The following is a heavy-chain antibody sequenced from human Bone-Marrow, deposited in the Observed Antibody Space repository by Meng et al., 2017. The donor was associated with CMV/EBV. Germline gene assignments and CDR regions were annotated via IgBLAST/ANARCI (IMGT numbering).Heavy chain of an antibody. V-gene: IGHV3-30*09. CDR3: AKVVLGDYYYNGMDV. Sequence: GESLKISCAASGFTFSSYWMSWVRQAPGKGLEWVALISYDGGNKYYADSVKGRFAISRDNSKNTMYLQMNSLRVEDTAVYYCAKVVLGDYYYNGMDVWGQGTTVTVSS. CDR2: ISYDGGNK. J-gene: IGHJ6*02. CDR1: GFTFSSYW. D-gene: IGHD2-8*02.